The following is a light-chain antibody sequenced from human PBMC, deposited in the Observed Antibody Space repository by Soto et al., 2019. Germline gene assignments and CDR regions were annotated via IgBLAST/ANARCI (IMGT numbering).Light chain of an antibody. CDR3: QQYGSSPWT. Sequence: EIVLTQSPGTMSLSPGERATLSCRASQSVSSNYLAWYQQKPGQAPRLLMYGVSTRATGILDRFSGSGSGTDFTLTFSRLEPEDFAVYYCQQYGSSPWTFGQGTKVEIK. CDR1: QSVSSNY. V-gene: IGKV3-20*01. J-gene: IGKJ1*01. CDR2: GVS.